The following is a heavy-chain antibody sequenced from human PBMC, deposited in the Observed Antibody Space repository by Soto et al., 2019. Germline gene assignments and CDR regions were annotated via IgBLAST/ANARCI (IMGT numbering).Heavy chain of an antibody. CDR1: GGTFSSYT. D-gene: IGHD2-15*01. CDR2: IIPILGIA. J-gene: IGHJ4*02. CDR3: ARDLGYCSGGSCPRVDY. Sequence: QVQLVHSGAEVKKPGSSVKVSCKASGGTFSSYTISWVRQAPGQGLEWMGRIIPILGIANYAQKFQGRVTITADKSTSTAYMELSSLRSEDTAVYYCARDLGYCSGGSCPRVDYWGQGTLVTVSS. V-gene: IGHV1-69*04.